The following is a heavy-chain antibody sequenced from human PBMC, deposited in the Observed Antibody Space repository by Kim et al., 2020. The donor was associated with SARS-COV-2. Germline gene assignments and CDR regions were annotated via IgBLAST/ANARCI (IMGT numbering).Heavy chain of an antibody. Sequence: SETLSLTCTVSGGSISSGGYYWSWNRQHPGKGLEGIGYIYYSGSTYYNPSLKSRVTISVDTSKNQFSLKLSSVTAADTAVYYCARGQGLITMIVVVVGAFDYWGQGTLVTVSS. D-gene: IGHD3-22*01. CDR1: GGSISSGGYY. CDR3: ARGQGLITMIVVVVGAFDY. V-gene: IGHV4-31*03. CDR2: IYYSGST. J-gene: IGHJ4*02.